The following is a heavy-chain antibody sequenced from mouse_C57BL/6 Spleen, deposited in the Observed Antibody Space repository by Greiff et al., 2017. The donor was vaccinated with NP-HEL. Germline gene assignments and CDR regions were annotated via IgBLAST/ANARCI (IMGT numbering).Heavy chain of an antibody. CDR3: ARRGNYYGSSSNWCFDV. CDR1: GYTFTSYW. J-gene: IGHJ1*03. CDR2: IDPSDSYT. V-gene: IGHV1-69*01. D-gene: IGHD1-1*01. Sequence: QVQLQQPGAELVMPGASVKLSCKASGYTFTSYWMHWVKQRPGQGLEWIGEIDPSDSYTNYNQKFKGKSTLTVDKSSSTAYMQLSSLRSEDSAVYYCARRGNYYGSSSNWCFDVWGTGTTVTDTS.